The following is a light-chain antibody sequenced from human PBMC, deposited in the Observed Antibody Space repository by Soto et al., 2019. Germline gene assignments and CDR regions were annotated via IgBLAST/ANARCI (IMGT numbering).Light chain of an antibody. J-gene: IGKJ1*01. CDR3: KQYNNWPRT. V-gene: IGKV3D-15*01. Sequence: EIVLPPSPGTPSLCPGERATLSFRASLFVASSYVGWYQQKSGQAPRILIYGASSRATGIKARFSGSGSGTEFTLTISSMQSEDFAAYYCKQYNNWPRTCGQGTKGDLK. CDR1: LFVASSY. CDR2: GAS.